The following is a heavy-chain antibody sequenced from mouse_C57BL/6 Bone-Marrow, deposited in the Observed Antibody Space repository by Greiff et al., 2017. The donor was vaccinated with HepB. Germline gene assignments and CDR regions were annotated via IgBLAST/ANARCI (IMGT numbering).Heavy chain of an antibody. CDR3: ARHCCSYGTYAMDY. V-gene: IGHV2-6-1*01. D-gene: IGHD1-1*01. CDR1: GFSLTSYG. Sequence: QVQLKESGPGLVAPSQSLSITCTVSGFSLTSYGVHWVRQPPGKGLEWLVVIWSDGSTTYNSALKSRLSISKDNSKSHVFLKMNSLQTDDTAKYYCARHCCSYGTYAMDYGGKGTSVTVSS. J-gene: IGHJ4*01. CDR2: IWSDGST.